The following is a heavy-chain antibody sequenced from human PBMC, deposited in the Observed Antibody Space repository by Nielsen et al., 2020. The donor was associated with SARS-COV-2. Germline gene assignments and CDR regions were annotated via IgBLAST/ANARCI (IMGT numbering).Heavy chain of an antibody. D-gene: IGHD6-6*01. CDR3: ARGRRGSSAHFDY. Sequence: SETLSLTCVAYGGSFSGYYWSWIRQPPGKGLEWIGEINRSGSTSYNPSLKSRVSISVDTSKNQFSLRLSSVTAADTALHYCARGRRGSSAHFDYWGQGTLVTVSS. V-gene: IGHV4-34*01. J-gene: IGHJ4*02. CDR1: GGSFSGYY. CDR2: INRSGST.